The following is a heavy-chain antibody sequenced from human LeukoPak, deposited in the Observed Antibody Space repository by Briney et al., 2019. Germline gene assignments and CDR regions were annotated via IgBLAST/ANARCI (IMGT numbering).Heavy chain of an antibody. V-gene: IGHV4-39*01. CDR2: IHYTGRP. CDR3: ARHFDNGDYKKTFDI. CDR1: GGSISSTTYY. Sequence: SETLSLTCSVFGGSISSTTYYWVWIRQPPGKGLECIASIHYTGRPYYNPSLKSRVTISADTSKNHFSLKLSSVTAADTAVYYCARHFDNGDYKKTFDIWGQGTMVTVSS. D-gene: IGHD4-17*01. J-gene: IGHJ3*02.